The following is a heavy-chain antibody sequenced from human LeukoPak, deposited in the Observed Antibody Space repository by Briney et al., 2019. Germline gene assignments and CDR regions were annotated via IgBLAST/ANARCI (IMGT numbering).Heavy chain of an antibody. Sequence: SETLSLTCTVSGGSISSGDYYWSWIRQPPGKGLEWIGYIYYSGSTYYNPSLKSRVTISVDTSKNQFSLKLGSVTAADTAVYYCARAESGYDDYFDYWGQGTLVTVSS. V-gene: IGHV4-30-4*01. D-gene: IGHD5-12*01. CDR3: ARAESGYDDYFDY. CDR1: GGSISSGDYY. J-gene: IGHJ4*02. CDR2: IYYSGST.